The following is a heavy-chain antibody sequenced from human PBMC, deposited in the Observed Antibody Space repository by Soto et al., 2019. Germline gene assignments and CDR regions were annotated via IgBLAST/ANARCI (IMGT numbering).Heavy chain of an antibody. CDR1: GFSLSTSGVG. Sequence: QITLKESGPPLVKPTQTLTLTCTFSGFSLSTSGVGVGWIRQPPGKALEWLALIYWDDDKRYSPSLKSRLTITKDTSKTQVVLTMTNMDPVDTATYYCARRIATNAFHIWGQGTMVTVSS. V-gene: IGHV2-5*02. CDR2: IYWDDDK. D-gene: IGHD6-13*01. CDR3: ARRIATNAFHI. J-gene: IGHJ3*02.